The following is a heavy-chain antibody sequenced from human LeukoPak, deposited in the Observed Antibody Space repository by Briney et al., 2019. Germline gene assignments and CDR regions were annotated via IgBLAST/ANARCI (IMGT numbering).Heavy chain of an antibody. Sequence: GASVKVSCKASGYTFTGYHMHWVRQAPGQGLEWMGRINPNSGDTNYAQKFQGRVTMTRDTSISTAYVELSRLRSDDTAVYYRARERDSSSYGALDFDYWGQGTLVTVSS. J-gene: IGHJ4*02. CDR2: INPNSGDT. V-gene: IGHV1-2*06. CDR1: GYTFTGYH. CDR3: ARERDSSSYGALDFDY. D-gene: IGHD6-6*01.